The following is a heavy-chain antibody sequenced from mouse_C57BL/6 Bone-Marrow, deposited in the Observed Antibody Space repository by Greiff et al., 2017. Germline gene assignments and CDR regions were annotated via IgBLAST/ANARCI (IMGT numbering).Heavy chain of an antibody. V-gene: IGHV1-52*01. J-gene: IGHJ2*01. D-gene: IGHD1-2*01. CDR1: GYTFTSYW. CDR2: IDPSDSET. CDR3: ARQWGRLDY. Sequence: QVQLQQPGAELVRPGSSVKLSCKVSGYTFTSYWMHWVKQRPIQGLEWIGNIDPSDSETHYNQKFKDKATLTVDKSSSTAYMQLSSLTSEDSAVYYCARQWGRLDYWGQGTTLTVSS.